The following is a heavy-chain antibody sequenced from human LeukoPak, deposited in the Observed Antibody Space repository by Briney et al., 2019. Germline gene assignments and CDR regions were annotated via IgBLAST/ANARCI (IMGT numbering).Heavy chain of an antibody. J-gene: IGHJ4*02. CDR2: IKHSGST. Sequence: SQTLSLTCAVYGGSFSGYYWSWISQPAGKGREWIGEIKHSGSTNYNPSLKSRVTISVDTSKNQFSLKLSSVTAADTAVYYCSYDYVWGTYRRPGDYWGQGTLVTVSS. CDR3: SYDYVWGTYRRPGDY. CDR1: GGSFSGYY. D-gene: IGHD3-16*02. V-gene: IGHV4-34*01.